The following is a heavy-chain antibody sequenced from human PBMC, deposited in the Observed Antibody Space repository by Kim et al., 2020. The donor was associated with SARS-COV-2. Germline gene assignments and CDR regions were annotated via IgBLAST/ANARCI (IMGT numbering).Heavy chain of an antibody. CDR2: ISNDGGRI. J-gene: IGHJ4*03. V-gene: IGHV3-74*01. Sequence: GGSLRLSCVASGFTFRSYWMNWVRQAPGKGLVWVSYISNDGGRISYTDSVKGRFIISRDDAKNTVYLQMNSLRAEDTGVYYCVRDFSGILSHDYWGQGAL. D-gene: IGHD1-1*01. CDR1: GFTFRSYW. CDR3: VRDFSGILSHDY.